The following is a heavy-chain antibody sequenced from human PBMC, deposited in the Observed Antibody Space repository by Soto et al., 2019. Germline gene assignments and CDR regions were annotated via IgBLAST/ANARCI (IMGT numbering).Heavy chain of an antibody. V-gene: IGHV4-61*08. CDR3: ARVPIDTYMIYWSDP. Sequence: QVQLRESGPGLVKPSETLSLTCTVSGDSVSSGDYYCTWIRQPPGKGLEWVGHIYFSGRTNYIPSLESRVTISLDTSKNQFSLKLTSVTAADTAVYYCARVPIDTYMIYWSDPWGQGTLVTVSS. D-gene: IGHD3-16*01. J-gene: IGHJ5*02. CDR1: GDSVSSGDYY. CDR2: IYFSGRT.